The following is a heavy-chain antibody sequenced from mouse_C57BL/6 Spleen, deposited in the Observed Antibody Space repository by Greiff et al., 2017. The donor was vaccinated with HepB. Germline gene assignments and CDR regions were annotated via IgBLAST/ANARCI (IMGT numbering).Heavy chain of an antibody. CDR2: INPSNGGT. Sequence: QVHVKQPGTELVKPGASVKLSCKASGYTFTSYWMHWVKQRPRQGLEWIGNINPSNGGTNYNEKFKSKATLTVDKSSSTAYMQLSSLTSEDSAVYYCARSRDRGGFAYWGQGTLVTVSA. CDR3: ARSRDRGGFAY. D-gene: IGHD3-3*01. J-gene: IGHJ3*01. CDR1: GYTFTSYW. V-gene: IGHV1-53*01.